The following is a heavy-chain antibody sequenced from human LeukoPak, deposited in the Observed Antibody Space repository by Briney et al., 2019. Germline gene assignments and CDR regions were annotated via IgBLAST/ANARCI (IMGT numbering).Heavy chain of an antibody. CDR3: ARYCSSTSCILRGFDY. Sequence: PSETLPLTCSVSGYSFTSGHYWGWIRQPPGKGLEWIGNIYHTGSTHYNPSLKSRVTISVDTSKNQFSLKLSSVTAADTAVYYCARYCSSTSCILRGFDYWGQGTLVTVSS. CDR1: GYSFTSGHY. V-gene: IGHV4-38-2*01. J-gene: IGHJ4*02. CDR2: IYHTGST. D-gene: IGHD2-2*01.